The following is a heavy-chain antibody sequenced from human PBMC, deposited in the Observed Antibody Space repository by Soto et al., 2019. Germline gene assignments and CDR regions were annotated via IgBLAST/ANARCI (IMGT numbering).Heavy chain of an antibody. D-gene: IGHD2-15*01. Sequence: EVQLLESGGGLVQPGGSLRLSCAASGFTFSNYAMTWVRQAAGKGLEWVSAISGRGESTYFADSVKGRFTISRDNSKNTVYLQMNSLRDEDTAVYYCAKSGGSRWWFDPWGQGTLVTVSS. CDR2: ISGRGEST. CDR3: AKSGGSRWWFDP. V-gene: IGHV3-23*01. J-gene: IGHJ5*02. CDR1: GFTFSNYA.